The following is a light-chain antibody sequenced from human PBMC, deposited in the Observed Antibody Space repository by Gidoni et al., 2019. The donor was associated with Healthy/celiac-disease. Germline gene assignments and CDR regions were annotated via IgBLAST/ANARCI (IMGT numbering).Light chain of an antibody. CDR2: AAS. V-gene: IGKV1-39*01. J-gene: IGKJ4*01. CDR1: QSISSY. CDR3: QQSYSTPLT. Sequence: IQMTQSPSSLSASVGDRVTITCRASQSISSYLHWYQQKPGKAPKLLIYAASSLQSGFPSRFSGSGAGTDFTLTISSLQPEDFATYYWQQSYSTPLTFGGGTKVEIK.